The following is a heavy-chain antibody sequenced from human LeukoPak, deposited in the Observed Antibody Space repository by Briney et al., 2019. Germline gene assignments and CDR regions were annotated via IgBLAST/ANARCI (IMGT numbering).Heavy chain of an antibody. J-gene: IGHJ4*02. D-gene: IGHD1-7*01. Sequence: SETLSLTCIVPGGSISSSSYYWAWIRQSPGKGLEWIGTFSSGGSAYYNPSLTSRVSITKDTSDNQFSLRLYSVTAADTAVYYCARKQTGTMYDVWGQGTQVTVSS. CDR1: GGSISSSSYY. V-gene: IGHV4-39*07. CDR3: ARKQTGTMYDV. CDR2: FSSGGSA.